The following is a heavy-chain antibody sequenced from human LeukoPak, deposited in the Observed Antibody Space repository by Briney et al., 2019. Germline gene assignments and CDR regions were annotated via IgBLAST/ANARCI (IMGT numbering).Heavy chain of an antibody. Sequence: ASVKVTCKASGYTFTGYYMHWVRQAPGQGLEWMGWISPNSGGTNYAQKFQGRVTMTRDTSISTAYMELSRLRSDDTAVYYCARSRLGIAAAGRGYFQHWGQGTLVTVSS. CDR1: GYTFTGYY. CDR2: ISPNSGGT. CDR3: ARSRLGIAAAGRGYFQH. V-gene: IGHV1-2*02. J-gene: IGHJ1*01. D-gene: IGHD6-13*01.